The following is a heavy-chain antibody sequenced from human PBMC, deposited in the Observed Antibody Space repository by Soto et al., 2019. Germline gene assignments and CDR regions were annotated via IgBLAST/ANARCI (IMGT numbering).Heavy chain of an antibody. CDR3: ARSAITLFGVVSIPPHYYSEMDV. Sequence: HVQLVQSGAEVKKPGSSVKVSCKASGGTFNRYAISWVRQAPGQGLEWMGGIIPIFGIGNDAQRFQGRVTITADESTGTAYMELSSLRSEDTGVYYCARSAITLFGVVSIPPHYYSEMDVWGQGTTVTVSS. CDR2: IIPIFGIG. D-gene: IGHD3-3*01. V-gene: IGHV1-69*01. CDR1: GGTFNRYA. J-gene: IGHJ6*02.